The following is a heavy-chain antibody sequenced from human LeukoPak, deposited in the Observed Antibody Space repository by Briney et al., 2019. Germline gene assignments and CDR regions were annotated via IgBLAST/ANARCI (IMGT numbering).Heavy chain of an antibody. V-gene: IGHV3-23*01. D-gene: IGHD3-9*01. CDR2: ISGSGGST. CDR1: GFTFSSYA. J-gene: IGHJ5*02. Sequence: GGSLRLSCAASGFTFSSYAMSWVRQAPGKGLEWVSTISGSGGSTYYADSVRGRFTISRDNSKNTLYLQMNSLRAEDTAAYYCAKEDGDDILTGYRYNWFDPWGQGTLVTVSS. CDR3: AKEDGDDILTGYRYNWFDP.